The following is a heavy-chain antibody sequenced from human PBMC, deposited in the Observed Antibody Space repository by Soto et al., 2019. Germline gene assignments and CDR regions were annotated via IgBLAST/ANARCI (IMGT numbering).Heavy chain of an antibody. CDR1: GGSISSGGYY. D-gene: IGHD3-22*01. CDR2: IYYSGST. J-gene: IGHJ4*02. CDR3: AREGSSGYYYYFDY. V-gene: IGHV4-31*03. Sequence: PSETLSLTCTVSGGSISSGGYYWSWIRQHPGKGLEWIGYIYYSGSTYYNPSLKSRVTISVDTSKNQFSLKLSSVTAADTAVYYCAREGSSGYYYYFDYWGQGTPVTVSS.